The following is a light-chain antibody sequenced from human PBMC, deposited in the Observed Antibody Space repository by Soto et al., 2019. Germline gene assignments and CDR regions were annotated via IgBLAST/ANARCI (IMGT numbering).Light chain of an antibody. CDR2: ELS. V-gene: IGKV2D-29*01. J-gene: IGKJ5*01. CDR1: ETVLNSDGKTY. CDR3: MQSIHVPIT. Sequence: SHTPLSLSSAREQPPSISSTYSETVLNSDGKTYLYWYLQKPGQPPHLLIYELSTRVSGVPDKFSGSGSGTDFTLKISRVEAEDVGVYYCMQSIHVPITFGQGTRLAIK.